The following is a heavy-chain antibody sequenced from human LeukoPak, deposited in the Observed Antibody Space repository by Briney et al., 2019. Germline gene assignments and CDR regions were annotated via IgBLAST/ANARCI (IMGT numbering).Heavy chain of an antibody. CDR2: IVGSSNQI. CDR3: ARLKVFSSSWYKGSDYYYGMDV. Sequence: GGSLRLSCSAPGFSFNSYNMNWVRQAPGKGLEWLASIVGSSNQIYYAESVKGRFTVSTDNDKSSVFLQMASLRADDTAVYYCARLKVFSSSWYKGSDYYYGMDVWGQGTTVTVSS. CDR1: GFSFNSYN. V-gene: IGHV3-21*01. J-gene: IGHJ6*02. D-gene: IGHD6-13*01.